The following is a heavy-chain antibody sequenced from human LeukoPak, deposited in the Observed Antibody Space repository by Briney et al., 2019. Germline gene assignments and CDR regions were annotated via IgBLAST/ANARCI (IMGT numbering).Heavy chain of an antibody. CDR1: GGTFSSYA. CDR3: ARDREGYCSGGSCNYYFDY. V-gene: IGHV1-69*13. CDR2: IIPIFGTA. D-gene: IGHD2-15*01. Sequence: ASVKVSCKASGGTFSSYAISWVRQAPGQGLEWMGGIIPIFGTANYAQKFQGRVTITADESTSTAYMELSSLRSEDTAVCYCARDREGYCSGGSCNYYFDYWGQGTLVTVSS. J-gene: IGHJ4*02.